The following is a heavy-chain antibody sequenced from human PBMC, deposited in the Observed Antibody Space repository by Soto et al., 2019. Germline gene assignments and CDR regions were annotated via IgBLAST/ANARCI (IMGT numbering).Heavy chain of an antibody. CDR2: ISGSGGST. CDR1: GFTFSSYA. Sequence: GGSLILSCAASGFTFSSYAMSWVRQAPGKGLEWVSAISGSGGSTYYADSVKGRFTISRDNSKNTLYLQMNSLRAEDTAVYYCAKPLSLRYFDWLLSYAFDYWGQGTLVTVAS. CDR3: AKPLSLRYFDWLLSYAFDY. D-gene: IGHD3-9*01. V-gene: IGHV3-23*01. J-gene: IGHJ4*02.